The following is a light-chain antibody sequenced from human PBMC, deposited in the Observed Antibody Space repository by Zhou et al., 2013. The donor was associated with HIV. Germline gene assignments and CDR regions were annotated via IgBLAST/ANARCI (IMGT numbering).Light chain of an antibody. CDR2: AAS. V-gene: IGKV1-39*01. CDR1: QSISTSY. J-gene: IGKJ3*01. Sequence: DIQMTQSPSSLSASVGDRVTITCRASQSISTSYLNWYQQKPGKAPKLLVYAASTLQSGVPSRFSGSGSGTDFTLTISSLQPEDFATYYCQQSYSTPRFTFGPGTKVEIK. CDR3: QQSYSTPRFT.